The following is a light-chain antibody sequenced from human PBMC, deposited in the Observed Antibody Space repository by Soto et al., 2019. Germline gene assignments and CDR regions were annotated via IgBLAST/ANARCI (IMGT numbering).Light chain of an antibody. CDR1: SGDVGGYNY. CDR2: EAT. J-gene: IGLJ2*01. Sequence: QSALTQPASVSGSPGQSITISCTGTSGDVGGYNYVSWYQQHPGKAPKLIIYEATNRPSGVSNRFSASKSGNTASLTISGLHAEDEADYYCTSDTSGFSVVFGGGTKLTVL. CDR3: TSDTSGFSVV. V-gene: IGLV2-14*01.